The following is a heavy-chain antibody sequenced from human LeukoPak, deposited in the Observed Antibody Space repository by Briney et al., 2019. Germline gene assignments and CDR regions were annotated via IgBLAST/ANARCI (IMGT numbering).Heavy chain of an antibody. Sequence: GGSLRLSCAASGFTFSSYAMSWVRQAPGKGLEWVSAISGSGGSTYYADSVKGRFTISRDSSKNTLYLQMNSLRAEDTAVYYCAKDIAPYYYDSSGYGSFDYWGQGTLVTASS. J-gene: IGHJ4*02. CDR2: ISGSGGST. CDR1: GFTFSSYA. V-gene: IGHV3-23*01. D-gene: IGHD3-22*01. CDR3: AKDIAPYYYDSSGYGSFDY.